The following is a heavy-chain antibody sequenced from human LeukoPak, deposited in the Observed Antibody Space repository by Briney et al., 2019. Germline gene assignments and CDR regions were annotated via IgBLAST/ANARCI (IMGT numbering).Heavy chain of an antibody. V-gene: IGHV3-23*01. CDR2: ISGSGGST. J-gene: IGHJ5*02. CDR3: AKASYCSSTSCPFDP. D-gene: IGHD2-2*01. CDR1: GFTFSSYA. Sequence: GGSLRLSCAASGFTFSSYAMSWVRQAPGKGLEWVSAISGSGGSTYYADSVKGRFTISRDNSKNTLYLQMNSLRAEGTAVYYCAKASYCSSTSCPFDPWGQGTLVTVSS.